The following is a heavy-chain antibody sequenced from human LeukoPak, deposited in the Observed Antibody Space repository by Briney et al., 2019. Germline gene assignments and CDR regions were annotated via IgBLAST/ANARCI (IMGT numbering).Heavy chain of an antibody. J-gene: IGHJ4*02. D-gene: IGHD3-22*01. CDR3: AKALIAMIVPFDY. CDR1: GFTFSSYA. V-gene: IGHV3-23*01. CDR2: ISGSGGST. Sequence: NPGGSLRLSCAASGFTFSSYAMSWVRQAPGKGLEWVSAISGSGGSTYYADSVKGRFTISRDNSKNTLYLQMNSLRAEDTAVYHCAKALIAMIVPFDYWGQGTLVTVSS.